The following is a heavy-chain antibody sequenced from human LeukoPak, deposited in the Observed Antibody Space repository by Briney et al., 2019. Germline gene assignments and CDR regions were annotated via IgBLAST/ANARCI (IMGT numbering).Heavy chain of an antibody. CDR2: THYSGST. Sequence: PSETLSLTCSVSGPSISNTIYYWGWVRQPPGKGLDWIGGTHYSGSTYYNPSLMSRVTISTDTSKNQFSLKLSSVTAADTAVYYCAREMYDSGGYRVSYFDYWGQGTLVTVSS. D-gene: IGHD3-22*01. V-gene: IGHV4-39*07. CDR1: GPSISNTIYY. J-gene: IGHJ4*02. CDR3: AREMYDSGGYRVSYFDY.